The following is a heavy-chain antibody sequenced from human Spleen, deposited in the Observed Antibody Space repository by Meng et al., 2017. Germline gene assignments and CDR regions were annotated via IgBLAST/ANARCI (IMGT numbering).Heavy chain of an antibody. Sequence: SETLSLTCAVYGGSFTDYFWTWIRQPPGKGLEWIGEINHRGSTNYKSSLKSRVTISVDKSKNQFSLRLRSVTAADTAVYYCARVLSAAAHDYWGQGTLVTVSS. D-gene: IGHD6-13*01. CDR3: ARVLSAAAHDY. V-gene: IGHV4-34*01. CDR2: INHRGST. J-gene: IGHJ4*02. CDR1: GGSFTDYF.